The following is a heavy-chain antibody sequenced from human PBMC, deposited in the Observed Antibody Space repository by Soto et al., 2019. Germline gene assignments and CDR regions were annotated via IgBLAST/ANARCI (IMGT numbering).Heavy chain of an antibody. D-gene: IGHD3-10*02. Sequence: VGSLRLSWAASGVTFGSYWGHWVSQAPGKGLVWVSRINSDGSSTSYADSVEGRFTISRDNAKNTLYLQMNSLRAEDTAVYYCAIVRVGPFSTSDYYYVMDVWGQRTTVTGSS. CDR3: AIVRVGPFSTSDYYYVMDV. CDR1: GVTFGSYW. J-gene: IGHJ6*02. CDR2: INSDGSST. V-gene: IGHV3-74*01.